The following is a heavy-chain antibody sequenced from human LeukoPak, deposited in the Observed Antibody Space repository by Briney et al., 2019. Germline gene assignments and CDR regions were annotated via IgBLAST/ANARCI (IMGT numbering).Heavy chain of an antibody. CDR3: ARDLDYGEVPYYFDY. D-gene: IGHD4-17*01. Sequence: GGSLRLSCAASGFTFSSYTMTWARQTPGKGLEWVSGISGSGAITDYVDSVKGRFTISRDNSKNTLYLQMNSLRAEDTAVYYCARDLDYGEVPYYFDYWGQGTLVTVSS. CDR1: GFTFSSYT. V-gene: IGHV3-23*01. J-gene: IGHJ4*02. CDR2: ISGSGAIT.